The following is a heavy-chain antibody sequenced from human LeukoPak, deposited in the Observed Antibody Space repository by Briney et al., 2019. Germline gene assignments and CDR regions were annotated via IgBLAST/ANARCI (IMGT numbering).Heavy chain of an antibody. J-gene: IGHJ3*02. V-gene: IGHV3-7*01. CDR3: ARESQYCSGGSCYSGAFDI. Sequence: PGGSLRRSCAASGFTCSSYWMSWVRPAPRKGLEWVANIKQDGSEKYYVDSVKGRFTISRDNAKNSLYLQMNSLRAEDTAVYYCARESQYCSGGSCYSGAFDIWGQGTMVTVSS. D-gene: IGHD2-15*01. CDR1: GFTCSSYW. CDR2: IKQDGSEK.